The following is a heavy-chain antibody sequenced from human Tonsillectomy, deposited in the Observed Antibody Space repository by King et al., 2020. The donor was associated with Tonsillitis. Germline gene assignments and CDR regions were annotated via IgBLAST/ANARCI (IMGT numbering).Heavy chain of an antibody. CDR2: IIPLFGVP. CDR1: GDTFSSYA. CDR3: ARDRTKIRGTNAFYYFAMDV. J-gene: IGHJ6*02. Sequence: VQLVESGAEVKKPGSSVKVSCKASGDTFSSYAVGWVRQAPGHGLEWMGGIIPLFGVPNYAQKVQERVTITADYSTSTVYMELGSLESADTAIYYCARDRTKIRGTNAFYYFAMDVWGHGTTVSVSS. D-gene: IGHD1-1*01. V-gene: IGHV1-69*17.